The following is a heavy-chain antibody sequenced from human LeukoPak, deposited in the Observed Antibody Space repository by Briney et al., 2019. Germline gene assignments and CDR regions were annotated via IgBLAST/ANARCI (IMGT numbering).Heavy chain of an antibody. CDR2: IYTSGST. CDR1: GGSISSYY. CDR3: ARGVDCSSTSCYWVWFDS. Sequence: SETLSLTCTVSGGSISSYYWSWIRQPPGKGLEWIGYIYTSGSTNYNPSLKSRVTISVDTSKTQFSLKLSSVTAADTVVYYCARGVDCSSTSCYWVWFDSWGQGTLVTVSS. J-gene: IGHJ5*01. V-gene: IGHV4-4*09. D-gene: IGHD2-2*01.